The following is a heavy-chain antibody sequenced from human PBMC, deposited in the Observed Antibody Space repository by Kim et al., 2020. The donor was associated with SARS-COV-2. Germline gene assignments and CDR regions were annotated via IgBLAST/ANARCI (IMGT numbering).Heavy chain of an antibody. Sequence: ASVKVSCKASGYTFTSYYMHWVRQAPGQGLEWMGIINPSGGSTSYAQKFQGRVTMTRDTSTSTVYMELSSLRSEDTAVYYCARSDCSGGSCYSRGGFDYWGQGTLVTVSS. CDR2: INPSGGST. D-gene: IGHD2-15*01. CDR1: GYTFTSYY. J-gene: IGHJ4*02. CDR3: ARSDCSGGSCYSRGGFDY. V-gene: IGHV1-46*01.